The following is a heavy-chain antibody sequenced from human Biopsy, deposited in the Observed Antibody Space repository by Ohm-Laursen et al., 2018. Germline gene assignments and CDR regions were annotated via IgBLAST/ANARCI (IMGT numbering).Heavy chain of an antibody. D-gene: IGHD2/OR15-2a*01. CDR1: GGSISSDY. CDR2: IYYSGST. Sequence: PGTLSLTCTVSGGSISSDYWSWIRQTPGKGLEWIGYIYYSGSTNYNPSLKSRVTISVDTSKNQFSLRLNSATAADTAVYYCARATNSTGWPYYYFYGMDVWGQGTTVTVSS. CDR3: ARATNSTGWPYYYFYGMDV. V-gene: IGHV4-59*13. J-gene: IGHJ6*02.